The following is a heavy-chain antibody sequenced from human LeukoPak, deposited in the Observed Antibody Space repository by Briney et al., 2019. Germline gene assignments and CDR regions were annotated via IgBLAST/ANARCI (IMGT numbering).Heavy chain of an antibody. Sequence: GGSLRLSCSASGFTFSEYAIHWVRQAPGRGLEYVSAISNNGGSTYYADSVKDRFTISRDNSKNALYLQMSSLRAEDTAVYSCVKVVCSSIRCYGNYWGQGTLVTVSS. D-gene: IGHD2-2*01. CDR3: VKVVCSSIRCYGNY. J-gene: IGHJ4*02. V-gene: IGHV3-64D*06. CDR2: ISNNGGST. CDR1: GFTFSEYA.